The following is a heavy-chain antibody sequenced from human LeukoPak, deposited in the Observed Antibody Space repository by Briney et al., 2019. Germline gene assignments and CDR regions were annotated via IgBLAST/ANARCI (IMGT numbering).Heavy chain of an antibody. CDR1: GGSSSGYY. J-gene: IGHJ4*02. CDR3: ARHYASGSYYKY. V-gene: IGHV4-34*01. CDR2: INQSGST. Sequence: SETLSLTCAIYGGSSSGYYWSWIRQPPGKGLEWIGEINQSGSTNYNPSLKSRVTISVDTSKNQFSLKLNSVTAADAAVYYCARHYASGSYYKYWGQGTLVTVSS. D-gene: IGHD3-10*01.